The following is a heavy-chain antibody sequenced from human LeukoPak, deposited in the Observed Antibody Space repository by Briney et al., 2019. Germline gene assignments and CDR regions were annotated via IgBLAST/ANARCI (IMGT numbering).Heavy chain of an antibody. Sequence: PGGSLRLSCAASGFTFSSYSMNWVRQAPGKGLEWVSYISSSSSTIYYADSVKGRFTISRDNAKNSLYLQMNSLRAEDTAVYYCARVIAWYYYYTDVWGKGTTVTVSS. J-gene: IGHJ6*03. CDR1: GFTFSSYS. V-gene: IGHV3-48*04. CDR3: ARVIAWYYYYTDV. CDR2: ISSSSSTI. D-gene: IGHD3-22*01.